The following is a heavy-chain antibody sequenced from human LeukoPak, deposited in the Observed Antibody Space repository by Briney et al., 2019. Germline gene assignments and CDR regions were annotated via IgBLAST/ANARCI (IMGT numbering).Heavy chain of an antibody. CDR2: ISGSGGST. J-gene: IGHJ4*02. CDR1: GFTFSSYA. Sequence: GGSLRLSCAASGFTFSSYAMSWVRQAPGKGLEWVSAISGSGGSTYYADSVKGRFTISRDNSKNTLYLQTNSLRAEDTAVYYCARDLRRIAAYYFDYWGQGTLVTVSS. V-gene: IGHV3-23*01. CDR3: ARDLRRIAAYYFDY. D-gene: IGHD6-25*01.